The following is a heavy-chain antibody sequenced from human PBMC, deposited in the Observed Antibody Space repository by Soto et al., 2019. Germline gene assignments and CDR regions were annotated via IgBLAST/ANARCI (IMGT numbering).Heavy chain of an antibody. V-gene: IGHV4-39*01. CDR2: IYYSGST. J-gene: IGHJ4*02. CDR3: ARTNYYDSSGYLDY. D-gene: IGHD3-22*01. Sequence: SETLSLTCTVSGGSISSSSYYWGWIRQPPGKGLEWIGSIYYSGSTYYNPSLKSRVTISVDTFKNQFSLKLSSVTAADTAVYYCARTNYYDSSGYLDYWGQGTLVTVSS. CDR1: GGSISSSSYY.